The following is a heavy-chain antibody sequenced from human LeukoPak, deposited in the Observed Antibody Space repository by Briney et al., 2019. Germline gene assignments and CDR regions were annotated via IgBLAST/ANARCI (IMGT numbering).Heavy chain of an antibody. CDR3: ARVRRITMVRGPFGP. CDR1: GGSFSGYY. Sequence: SETLSLTCAVHGGSFSGYYWSWIRQPPGKGLEWIGEINHSGSTNYNPSLKSRVTILVDTSKNQFSLKLSSVTAADTAVYYCARVRRITMVRGPFGPWGQGTLVTVSS. D-gene: IGHD3-10*01. CDR2: INHSGST. V-gene: IGHV4-34*01. J-gene: IGHJ5*02.